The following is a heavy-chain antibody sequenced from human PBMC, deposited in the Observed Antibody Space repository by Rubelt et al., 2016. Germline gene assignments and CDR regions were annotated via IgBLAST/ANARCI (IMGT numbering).Heavy chain of an antibody. CDR2: ISYIGTA. CDR1: GGSISGGGYY. J-gene: IGHJ6*02. V-gene: IGHV4-31*03. Sequence: QVELQESGPGLVKPSQTLSLTCTVSGGSISGGGYYWSWIRHLPGKGLEWIGYISYIGTAYYRPSLKSRATLSEETSKIQFSLYLHAWTAADTAVYYCARHDCSISSGPAYGMVVGGQGTTVTVSS. D-gene: IGHD6-6*01. CDR3: ARHDCSISSGPAYGMVV.